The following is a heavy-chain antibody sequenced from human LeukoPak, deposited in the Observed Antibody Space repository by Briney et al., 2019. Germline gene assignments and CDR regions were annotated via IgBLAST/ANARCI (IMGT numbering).Heavy chain of an antibody. CDR1: GGSIGSSSYY. J-gene: IGHJ4*02. D-gene: IGHD5-18*01. V-gene: IGHV4-39*01. Sequence: PSETLSLTCTVSGGSIGSSSYYWAWIRQPPGKELEWIGSIYYSGSTYYNPSLKSRVTISIETSKNKFSLKVNSVTAADTAVYYCARQTWIELWHFDYWGQGALVTVSS. CDR2: IYYSGST. CDR3: ARQTWIELWHFDY.